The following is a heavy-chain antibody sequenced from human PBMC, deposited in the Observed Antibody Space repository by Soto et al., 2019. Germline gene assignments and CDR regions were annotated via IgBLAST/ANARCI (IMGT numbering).Heavy chain of an antibody. CDR3: ARRAETNGWNGFGADKYYFDF. CDR1: GYTFTSYD. D-gene: IGHD1-1*01. V-gene: IGHV1-8*01. J-gene: IGHJ4*02. CDR2: MNPNTGNS. Sequence: ASVKVSCKASGYTFTSYDIYWVRQATGQGLEWMGWMNPNTGNSAYVQKFQGRVTVTSDTSINTVHMELNSLRSEDTAVYYCARRAETNGWNGFGADKYYFDFWGQGTLVTVSS.